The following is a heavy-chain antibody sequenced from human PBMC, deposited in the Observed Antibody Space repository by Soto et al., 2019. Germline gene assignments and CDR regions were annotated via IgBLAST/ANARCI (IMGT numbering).Heavy chain of an antibody. D-gene: IGHD2-21*01. CDR1: GFTFSSYW. Sequence: EVQLVESGGDLVQPGGSLRLSCAASGFTFSSYWMHWVRQAPGKGLVWVSRINSDGSIINYADSVKGRFTISRDNAKDTLHLQMNSLGAEDTSVYYCARGDGEGSSSSIGCWGQGTLVTVSS. J-gene: IGHJ4*02. CDR3: ARGDGEGSSSSIGC. CDR2: INSDGSII. V-gene: IGHV3-74*01.